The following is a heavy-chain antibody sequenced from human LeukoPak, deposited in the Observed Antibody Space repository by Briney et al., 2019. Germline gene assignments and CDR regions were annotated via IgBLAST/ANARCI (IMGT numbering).Heavy chain of an antibody. V-gene: IGHV3-7*01. CDR3: ARDPYMGAPDYYYGMDV. J-gene: IGHJ6*02. Sequence: PGGSLRLSCAASGFTFSSYWMSWVRQAPGKGLEWVANIKQDGSEKYYVDSVKGRFTISRDNAKNSLYLQMNSLRAEDTAVYYCARDPYMGAPDYYYGMDVWGQGTTVTVSS. D-gene: IGHD1-26*01. CDR1: GFTFSSYW. CDR2: IKQDGSEK.